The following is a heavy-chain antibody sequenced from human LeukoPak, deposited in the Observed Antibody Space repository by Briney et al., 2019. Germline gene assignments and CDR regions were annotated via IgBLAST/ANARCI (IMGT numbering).Heavy chain of an antibody. D-gene: IGHD3-10*01. CDR1: GFTFGSYS. V-gene: IGHV3-48*02. CDR3: ARVNGYYYGSGSYGIDY. CDR2: ISSGSGTI. J-gene: IGHJ4*02. Sequence: GGSLRPSCAASGFTFGSYSMNWVRQAPGKGLEWVSYISSGSGTIYYADSVKGRFTISRDNAKNSLYLQMNSLRDEDTAVYYCARVNGYYYGSGSYGIDYWGQGTLVTVSS.